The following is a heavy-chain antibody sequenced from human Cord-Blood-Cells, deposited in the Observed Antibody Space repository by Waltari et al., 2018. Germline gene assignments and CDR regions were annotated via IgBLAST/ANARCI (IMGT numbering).Heavy chain of an antibody. CDR1: GGSFSGYY. CDR2: INHSGST. J-gene: IGHJ5*02. Sequence: QVQLQQWGAGLLKPSETLSLTCAVYGGSFSGYYWSWIRQPPGKGLDWIGEINHSGSTHYNPSLKSRVTISVDTSKNQFSLKLSSVTAADTAVYYCARAQSQLGYCSSTSCFCDPWGQGTLVTVSS. CDR3: ARAQSQLGYCSSTSCFCDP. V-gene: IGHV4-34*01. D-gene: IGHD2-2*01.